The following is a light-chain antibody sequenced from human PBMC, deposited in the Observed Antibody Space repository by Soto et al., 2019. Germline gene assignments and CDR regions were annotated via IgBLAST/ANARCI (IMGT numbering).Light chain of an antibody. CDR3: QQRSNWPPIT. V-gene: IGKV3-11*01. Sequence: EIVLTQSPATLSLSPGERATLSCRASQSVSSYLACYQQKPGQAPRLLIYAASNRATGIPARFSGSGSGTDFTLTISSLEPEDFAVYYFQQRSNWPPITFGHGTRLAIK. J-gene: IGKJ5*01. CDR1: QSVSSY. CDR2: AAS.